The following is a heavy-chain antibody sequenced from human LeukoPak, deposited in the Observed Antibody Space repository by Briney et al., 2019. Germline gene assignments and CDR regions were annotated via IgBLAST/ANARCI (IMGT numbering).Heavy chain of an antibody. D-gene: IGHD3-10*01. J-gene: IGHJ4*02. Sequence: GGSLRLSCAASGFTFSSYGMHWVRQAPGEGLEWVAVIWYDGSNKYYADSVKGRFTISRDNSKNTLYLQMNSLRAEDTAVYYCARAPSRGVEYYFDYWGQGTLVTVSS. V-gene: IGHV3-33*01. CDR2: IWYDGSNK. CDR3: ARAPSRGVEYYFDY. CDR1: GFTFSSYG.